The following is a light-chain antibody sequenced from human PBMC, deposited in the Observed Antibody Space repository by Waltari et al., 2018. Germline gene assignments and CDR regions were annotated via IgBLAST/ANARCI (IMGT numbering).Light chain of an antibody. CDR3: QQYNRWPPLT. Sequence: EIVMTQSPVTLSVSPGERVTLSCRASQGVHDNLAWYQQKPGQAPRLLISGASTRATGVPARFRGSGSGTDFTLTITSLQSEDPALYYCQQYNRWPPLTFGGGTKVEIK. J-gene: IGKJ4*01. CDR2: GAS. V-gene: IGKV3-15*01. CDR1: QGVHDN.